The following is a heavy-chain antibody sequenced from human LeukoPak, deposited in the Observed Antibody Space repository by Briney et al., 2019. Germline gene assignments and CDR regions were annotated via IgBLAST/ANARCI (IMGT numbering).Heavy chain of an antibody. CDR1: GGSISGYY. D-gene: IGHD6-19*01. Sequence: SETLSLTCAVYGGSISGYYWSWIRQPPGQGLEWIGEINHSGSTNYNPSLKSRVTVSVDTSKNQFSLKLSSVTAADTAVYYCASSIIAVAGYFDYWGQGTLVTVSS. V-gene: IGHV4-34*01. J-gene: IGHJ4*02. CDR2: INHSGST. CDR3: ASSIIAVAGYFDY.